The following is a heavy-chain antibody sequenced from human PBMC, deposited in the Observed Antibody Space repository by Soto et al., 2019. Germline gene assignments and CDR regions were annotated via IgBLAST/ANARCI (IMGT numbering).Heavy chain of an antibody. V-gene: IGHV5-51*01. CDR2: IYPDDSDV. Sequence: PGDALKISSKPSRYSFPNYWIASVRQVPGKALEWMGIIYPDDSDVRYSPSFQGQVTISADKSISTTHLQWSSLKASDTAMYFCARRACSSTSCDGLMTTVSPEAFDIWGHGTMVTVSS. CDR3: ARRACSSTSCDGLMTTVSPEAFDI. CDR1: RYSFPNYW. D-gene: IGHD2-2*01. J-gene: IGHJ3*02.